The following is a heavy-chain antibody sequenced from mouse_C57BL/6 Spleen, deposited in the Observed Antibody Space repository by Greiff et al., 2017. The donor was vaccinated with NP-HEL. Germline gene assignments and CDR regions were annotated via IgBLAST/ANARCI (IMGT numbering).Heavy chain of an antibody. Sequence: VKLMESDAELVKPGASVKISCKVSGYTFTDHTIHWMKQRPEQGLEWIGYIYPRDGSTKYNEKFKGKATLTADKSSSTAYMQLNSLTSEDSAVYFCANYYGSSYIDYWGQGTTLTVSS. CDR1: GYTFTDHT. D-gene: IGHD1-1*01. V-gene: IGHV1-78*01. CDR2: IYPRDGST. CDR3: ANYYGSSYIDY. J-gene: IGHJ2*01.